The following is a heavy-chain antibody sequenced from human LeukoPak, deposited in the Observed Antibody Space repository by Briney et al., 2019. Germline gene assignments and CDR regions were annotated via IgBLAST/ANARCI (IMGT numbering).Heavy chain of an antibody. CDR1: GFTFSSYN. J-gene: IGHJ4*02. Sequence: PGGSLRLSCAASGFTFSSYNMNWVRQAPGKGLEWMSYISRSSDIIYYGDSVKGRFTISRDNAKNSLYLQMNSLRAEDTAVYYCARDTPTGSGYYFPSVVDYWGQGTLVTVSS. CDR3: ARDTPTGSGYYFPSVVDY. D-gene: IGHD3-22*01. CDR2: ISRSSDII. V-gene: IGHV3-48*01.